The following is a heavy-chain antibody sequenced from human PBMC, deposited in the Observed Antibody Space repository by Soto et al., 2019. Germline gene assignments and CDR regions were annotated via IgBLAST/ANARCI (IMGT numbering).Heavy chain of an antibody. V-gene: IGHV1-2*02. D-gene: IGHD1-26*01. CDR2: INPNSGGT. J-gene: IGHJ4*02. CDR3: ARDHNAREWELLEDY. CDR1: GYTFTGYY. Sequence: ASVKVSCKASGYTFTGYYMHWVRQAPGQGLEWMGWINPNSGGTNYAQKFQGRVTMTRDTSISTAYMELSRLRSDDTAVYYCARDHNAREWELLEDYWGQGTLVTVSS.